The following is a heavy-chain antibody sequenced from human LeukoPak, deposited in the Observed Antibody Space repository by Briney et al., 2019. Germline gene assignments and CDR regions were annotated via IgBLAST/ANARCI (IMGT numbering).Heavy chain of an antibody. J-gene: IGHJ4*02. CDR2: IYHSGST. V-gene: IGHV4-4*02. CDR1: GGSISSSNW. D-gene: IGHD3-10*01. Sequence: SGTLSLTCAVSGGSISSSNWWSWVRQPPGRGLEWIGEIYHSGSTNYNPSLRSRVTISLDKSKNHFSLKLNSVTAADTAVYYCARDLGGSGSLFDFWGQGTLVTVSS. CDR3: ARDLGGSGSLFDF.